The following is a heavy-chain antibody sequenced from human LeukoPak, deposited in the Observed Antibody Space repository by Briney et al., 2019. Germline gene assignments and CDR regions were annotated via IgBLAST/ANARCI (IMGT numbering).Heavy chain of an antibody. V-gene: IGHV4-4*09. Sequence: PETLSLTCTVSGDSFRSYYWSWIRQPPGKGLEWIAYIHTSVSTNYNPSLKSRVTVSLDKSNNHFSLKLTTVTAADMAVYYCATRVVGGGFDLWGQGTMVTVSS. CDR3: ATRVVGGGFDL. J-gene: IGHJ3*01. CDR1: GDSFRSYY. CDR2: IHTSVST. D-gene: IGHD3-22*01.